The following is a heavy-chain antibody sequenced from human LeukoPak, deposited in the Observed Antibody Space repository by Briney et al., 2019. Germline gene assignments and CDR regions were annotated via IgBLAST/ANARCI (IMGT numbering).Heavy chain of an antibody. CDR2: ISGSGGST. CDR1: GFTFSSYA. CDR3: ARTFLRGDGYKVGYFDY. V-gene: IGHV3-23*01. Sequence: PGGSLRLSCAASGFTFSSYAMSWVRQAPGKGLEWVSAISGSGGSTYYTDSVKGRFTISRDNSQNTLYLQMNSLSAEDTAVYYCARTFLRGDGYKVGYFDYWGQGTLVTVSS. J-gene: IGHJ4*02. D-gene: IGHD5-24*01.